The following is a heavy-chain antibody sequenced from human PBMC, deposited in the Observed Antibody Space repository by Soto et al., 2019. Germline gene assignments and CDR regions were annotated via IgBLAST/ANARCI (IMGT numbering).Heavy chain of an antibody. Sequence: GGSLRLSCAASGFTFSSYGMHWVRQAPGKGLEWVAVISYDGSNKYYADSVKGRFTISRDNSKNTLYLQMNSLRAEDTAVYYCAKCEIRRYYYYYGMDVWGQWTTVTVSS. CDR1: GFTFSSYG. D-gene: IGHD3-16*01. J-gene: IGHJ6*02. CDR3: AKCEIRRYYYYYGMDV. V-gene: IGHV3-30*18. CDR2: ISYDGSNK.